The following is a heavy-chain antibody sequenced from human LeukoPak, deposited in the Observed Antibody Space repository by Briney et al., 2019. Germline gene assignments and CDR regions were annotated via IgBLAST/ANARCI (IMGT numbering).Heavy chain of an antibody. CDR1: GFTLSTYD. Sequence: PGGSLRLSCAASGFTLSTYDMLWLRQAPGRALEWVSYISSSGSTIYYADSVKGRFTISRDNAKNSLYLQMNSLRAEDTAVYYCAELGITMIGGVWGKGTTVTISS. J-gene: IGHJ6*04. CDR3: AELGITMIGGV. V-gene: IGHV3-48*03. CDR2: ISSSGSTI. D-gene: IGHD3-10*02.